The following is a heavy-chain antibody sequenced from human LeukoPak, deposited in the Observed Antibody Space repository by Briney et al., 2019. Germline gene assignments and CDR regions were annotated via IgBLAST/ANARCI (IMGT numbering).Heavy chain of an antibody. CDR2: ISSSSSYI. D-gene: IGHD5-24*01. J-gene: IGHJ4*02. V-gene: IGHV3-21*01. Sequence: GGSLRLSCAASGFTFSSYSMNWVRQAPGKGLEWVSSISSSSSYIYYADSVKGRFTISRANAKNSLYLQMNSLRAEDTAVYYCARARDGYGTDYWGQGTLVTVSS. CDR1: GFTFSSYS. CDR3: ARARDGYGTDY.